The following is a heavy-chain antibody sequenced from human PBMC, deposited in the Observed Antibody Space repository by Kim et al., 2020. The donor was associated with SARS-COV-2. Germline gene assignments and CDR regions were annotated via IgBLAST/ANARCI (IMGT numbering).Heavy chain of an antibody. CDR3: ARDGGIITMVRGVMGPSMDV. J-gene: IGHJ6*02. CDR1: GFTFSSYA. D-gene: IGHD3-10*01. Sequence: GGSLRLSCAASGFTFSSYAMHWVRQAPGKGLEWVAVISYDGSNKYYAASGKGRFTISRDNSKNTRYLQMNSLRAEDTAVYYCARDGGIITMVRGVMGPSMDVLSQGTTVTVSS. V-gene: IGHV3-30*04. CDR2: ISYDGSNK.